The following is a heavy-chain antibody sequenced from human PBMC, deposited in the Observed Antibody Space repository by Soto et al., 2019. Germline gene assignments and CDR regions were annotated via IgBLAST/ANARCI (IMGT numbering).Heavy chain of an antibody. Sequence: GGSLRLSCAASGFTVSSNYMSWVRQAPGKGLEWVSVIYSGGSTYYADSVKGRFTISRDNSKNTLYLQMNSLRAEDTAVYYCAREPRRRDYYYGMDVWGQGTTVTVSS. V-gene: IGHV3-53*01. CDR2: IYSGGST. CDR3: AREPRRRDYYYGMDV. J-gene: IGHJ6*02. CDR1: GFTVSSNY.